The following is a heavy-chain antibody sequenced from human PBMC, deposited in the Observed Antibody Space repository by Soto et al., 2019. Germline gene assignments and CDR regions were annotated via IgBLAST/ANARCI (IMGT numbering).Heavy chain of an antibody. V-gene: IGHV4-31*03. CDR3: ARSMYGYGDHDY. CDR2: MYNSGRP. CDR1: GASISTDGDY. D-gene: IGHD4-17*01. Sequence: SETLSLTCTVSGASISTDGDYWSWIRQHPGKGLEWIGFMYNSGRPFFNPSLQSRVTMSVDTSKNQFSLELSSVTAADTAVYHCARSMYGYGDHDYWGQGILVTVSS. J-gene: IGHJ4*02.